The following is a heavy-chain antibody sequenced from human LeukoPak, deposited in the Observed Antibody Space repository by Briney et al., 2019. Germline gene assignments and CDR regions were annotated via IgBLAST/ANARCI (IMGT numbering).Heavy chain of an antibody. J-gene: IGHJ4*02. V-gene: IGHV4-4*02. CDR1: GFTFSSYW. CDR2: IYHSGST. CDR3: ASGSVAGAPIPFDY. Sequence: PGGSLRLSCAASGFTFSSYWMSWVRQPPGKGLEWIGEIYHSGSTNYNPSLKSRVTISVDKSKNQFSLKLSSVTAADTAVYYCASGSVAGAPIPFDYWGQGTLVTVSS. D-gene: IGHD6-19*01.